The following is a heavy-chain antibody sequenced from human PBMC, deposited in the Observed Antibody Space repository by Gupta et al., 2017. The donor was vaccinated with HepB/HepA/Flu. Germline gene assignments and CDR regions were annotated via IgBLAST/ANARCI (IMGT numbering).Heavy chain of an antibody. J-gene: IGHJ5*02. CDR3: SPGQTHQWLRS. Sequence: EVQLVESGGGLVQPGRSLRLSCTGSRFAFVDYEMSWVRAPGKGLEWVGLIRTRASGGATQYAASVKGRFTFSRDDSNSIAYLQMDSLKTEDTAVYYWSPGQTHQWLRSWGQGTLVTVSS. V-gene: IGHV3-49*04. CDR1: RFAFVDYE. CDR2: IRTRASGGAT. D-gene: IGHD6-19*01.